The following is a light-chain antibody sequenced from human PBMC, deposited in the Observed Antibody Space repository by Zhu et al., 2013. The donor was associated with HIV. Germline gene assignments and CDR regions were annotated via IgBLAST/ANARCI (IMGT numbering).Light chain of an antibody. J-gene: IGKJ1*01. CDR2: GAS. CDR3: QQYGSSPRT. CDR1: QTVNGNR. V-gene: IGKV3-20*01. Sequence: EIVLTQSPGTLSLSPGERATLSCRASQTVNGNRVAWYQQTPGRPPRLLIYGASSRATGIPDRFSGSGSGTDFTLTISRLEPEDFAVYYCQQYGSSPRTFGQGTKLELK.